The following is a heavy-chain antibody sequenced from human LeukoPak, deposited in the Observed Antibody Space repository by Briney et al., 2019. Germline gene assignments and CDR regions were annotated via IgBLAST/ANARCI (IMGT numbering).Heavy chain of an antibody. J-gene: IGHJ4*02. Sequence: ASVKVSCKASGYTFTSYGISWVRQAPGQGLEWMGWISAYNGNTNYAQKLQGRVTITTDTSTSTAYMELRSLRSDDTAVYYCARTGYDSSGYYRADVDYWGQGTLVTVSS. CDR1: GYTFTSYG. CDR3: ARTGYDSSGYYRADVDY. CDR2: ISAYNGNT. V-gene: IGHV1-18*01. D-gene: IGHD3-22*01.